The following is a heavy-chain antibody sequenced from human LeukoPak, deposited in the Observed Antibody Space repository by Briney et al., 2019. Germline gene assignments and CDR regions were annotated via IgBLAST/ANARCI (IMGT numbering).Heavy chain of an antibody. V-gene: IGHV3-11*01. Sequence: TGGSLRLSCAASRFSFSDYYMSWIRQAPGKGLEWVSYISSTGTTVYYADSVKGRFTISRDNAKNLLYLQMNSLRAEDTAVYYCASTAVVATDHWGQGTLVTVSS. J-gene: IGHJ4*02. CDR3: ASTAVVATDH. CDR2: ISSTGTTV. CDR1: RFSFSDYY. D-gene: IGHD4-23*01.